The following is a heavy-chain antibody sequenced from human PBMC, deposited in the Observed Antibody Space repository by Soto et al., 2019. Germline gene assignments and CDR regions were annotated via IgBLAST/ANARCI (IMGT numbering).Heavy chain of an antibody. CDR1: GFTFTSYG. J-gene: IGHJ4*02. CDR2: ISYDGNDE. Sequence: QVQLVESGGGVVQPGRSLRLSCAASGFTFTSYGMHWVRQAPGKGLEWVAVISYDGNDEQYADSVKGRFAISRDKSKNTLYLQMNSLRADDTAVYYCAKDHGEMATITLGNWGQGTLVTVSS. CDR3: AKDHGEMATITLGN. V-gene: IGHV3-30*18. D-gene: IGHD5-12*01.